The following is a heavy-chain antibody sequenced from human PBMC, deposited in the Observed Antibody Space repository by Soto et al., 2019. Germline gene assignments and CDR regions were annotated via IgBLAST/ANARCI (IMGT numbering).Heavy chain of an antibody. CDR1: GDTFTSYY. CDR2: INPNGGST. J-gene: IGHJ5*02. CDR3: AGASGGVYGITIDPTNRFAP. V-gene: IGHV1-46*01. D-gene: IGHD3-16*01. Sequence: QVRLVQSGAEVKAPGASVKVSCKAPGDTFTSYYMHWVRQAPGHGLEWMGGINPNGGSTRYAQKFQGTDNITRDPSRSTVNRELRGLTAEDKAGNYCAGASGGVYGITIDPTNRFAPWGQGTLVTVSS.